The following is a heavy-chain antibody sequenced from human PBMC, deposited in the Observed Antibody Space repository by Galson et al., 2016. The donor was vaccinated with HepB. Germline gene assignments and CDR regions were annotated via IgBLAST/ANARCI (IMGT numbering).Heavy chain of an antibody. V-gene: IGHV3-74*01. CDR1: GFTFTNYR. J-gene: IGHJ4*02. CDR3: ARGNYGDPFDY. CDR2: INSDASIT. Sequence: SLRLSCAASGFTFTNYRMDWVRQAPGKGLVWVSHINSDASITKYADSVKGRFTISRDNAKNTLYLQMNSLRAEDTAVYYCARGNYGDPFDYWGQGTLVTVSS. D-gene: IGHD4-17*01.